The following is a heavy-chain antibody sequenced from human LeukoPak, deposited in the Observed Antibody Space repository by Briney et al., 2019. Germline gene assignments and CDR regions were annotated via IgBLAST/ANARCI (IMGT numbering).Heavy chain of an antibody. CDR2: IYYSGRT. Sequence: PSETLSLTCTVSGGSITSSSYYCGWIRQPPGKGPEWIGNIYYSGRTYYNPSLNSRVTISIGTSENPSSLKVSSVTGAGPAVYYCARDKWDKWRWLDPWGQGTLFTVSS. CDR3: ARDKWDKWRWLDP. V-gene: IGHV4-39*07. J-gene: IGHJ5*02. D-gene: IGHD1-26*01. CDR1: GGSITSSSYY.